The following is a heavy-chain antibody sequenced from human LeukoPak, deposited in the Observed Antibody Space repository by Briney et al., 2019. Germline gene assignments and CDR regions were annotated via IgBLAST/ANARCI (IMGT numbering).Heavy chain of an antibody. CDR1: GFTFSSYS. CDR3: ARGNYDFWSGYDDAFDI. Sequence: GGSLRLSCAASGFTFSSYSMNWVRQAPGKGLEWLSYISSSSSTIYYADSVKGRFTISRDNAKNSLYLQMNSLRAEDTAAYYCARGNYDFWSGYDDAFDIWGQGTMVTVSS. CDR2: ISSSSSTI. V-gene: IGHV3-48*01. D-gene: IGHD3-3*01. J-gene: IGHJ3*02.